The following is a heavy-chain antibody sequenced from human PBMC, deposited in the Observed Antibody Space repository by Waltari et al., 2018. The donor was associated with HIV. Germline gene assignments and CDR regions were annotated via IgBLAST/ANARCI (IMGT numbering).Heavy chain of an antibody. CDR3: VRDRTSVTTGDFDS. Sequence: EVRLVESGGGLVKPGGALTLSCTASGFHFNLFTMTWVRLAPSKGLEWVSSITRGSSYLYYSDAVKGRFTVSRDNAKNSLFLQLKALTAEDTALYFCVRDRTSVTTGDFDSWGQGVPVTVSS. J-gene: IGHJ4*02. CDR2: ITRGSSYL. D-gene: IGHD1-1*01. CDR1: GFHFNLFT. V-gene: IGHV3-21*02.